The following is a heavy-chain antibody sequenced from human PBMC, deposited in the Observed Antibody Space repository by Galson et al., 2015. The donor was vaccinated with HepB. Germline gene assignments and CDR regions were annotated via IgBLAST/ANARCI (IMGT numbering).Heavy chain of an antibody. CDR3: ARLIPTATSASFGF. D-gene: IGHD1-1*01. CDR2: LAGVRADS. Sequence: LRLSCAASGFIFSNYAMSWVRQAPGKVPEWVSTLAGVRADSYYAASMRGRFTISRDNSKNTLYLLMNSLRAEDTAVYYCARLIPTATSASFGFWGQGALVIVSS. CDR1: GFIFSNYA. V-gene: IGHV3-23*01. J-gene: IGHJ4*02.